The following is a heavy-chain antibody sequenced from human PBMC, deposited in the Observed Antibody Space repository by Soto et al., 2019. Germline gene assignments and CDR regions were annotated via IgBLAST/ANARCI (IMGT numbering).Heavy chain of an antibody. CDR2: ISGSGGST. CDR3: AKDRTPSLGYSGYDCFDY. CDR1: GFTFSNYA. V-gene: IGHV3-23*01. Sequence: EVQLLESGGGLVQPGGSLRLSCAASGFTFSNYAMSWVRQAPGKGLEWVSGISGSGGSTYYADSVKGRFTISRDNSKNTLYLQMKSLTAEDTAVYYCAKDRTPSLGYSGYDCFDYWGQGTLVTVSS. J-gene: IGHJ4*02. D-gene: IGHD5-12*01.